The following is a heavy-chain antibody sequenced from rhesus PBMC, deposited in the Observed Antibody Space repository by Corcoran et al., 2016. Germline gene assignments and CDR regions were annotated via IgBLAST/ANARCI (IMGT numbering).Heavy chain of an antibody. CDR1: GYTFTSYY. Sequence: QVQLVQSGAEIKQPGASVKLSCKASGYTFTSYYMHWVRQAPGQGLVWIGLIAPKKSNKGNAQNIQGRVTITTDTATSTGDMELSSLRSEDTAGYYCTRERLTTGKFDYWGQGVLVTVSS. CDR3: TRERLTTGKFDY. CDR2: IAPKKSNK. V-gene: IGHV1-1*01. J-gene: IGHJ4*01. D-gene: IGHD1-14*01.